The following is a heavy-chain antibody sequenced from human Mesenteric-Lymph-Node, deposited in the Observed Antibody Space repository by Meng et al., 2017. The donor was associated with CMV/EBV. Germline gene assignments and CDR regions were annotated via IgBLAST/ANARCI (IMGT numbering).Heavy chain of an antibody. Sequence: GESLKISCEVSGFSLSTYAMHWVRQAPGKGLEWVAALSSDGRNEHYVDSVKGRFTISRDSTENTLFAQMNSLRPEDTAVYYCVRDVTKIFGVVVYFGMDVWGQGTTVTVSS. CDR2: LSSDGRNE. J-gene: IGHJ6*02. D-gene: IGHD3-3*01. CDR3: VRDVTKIFGVVVYFGMDV. CDR1: GFSLSTYA. V-gene: IGHV3-30*04.